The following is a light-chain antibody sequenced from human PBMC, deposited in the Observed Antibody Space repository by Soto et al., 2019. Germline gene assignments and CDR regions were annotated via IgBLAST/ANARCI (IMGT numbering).Light chain of an antibody. CDR2: EVR. Sequence: QSALTQPASVSGSPGQSITISCTGTSSDIGGYDYVSWYQQRPGKAPKLMIYEVRYRPSGVSNRFSGSKSGNTASLTISGLQAEDEAVCYCCSYTRTSNHYFFGSGTKVTVL. V-gene: IGLV2-14*01. CDR3: CSYTRTSNHYF. J-gene: IGLJ1*01. CDR1: SSDIGGYDY.